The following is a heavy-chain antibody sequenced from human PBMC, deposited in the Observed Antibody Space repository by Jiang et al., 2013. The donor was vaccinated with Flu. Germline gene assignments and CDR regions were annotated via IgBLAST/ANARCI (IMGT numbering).Heavy chain of an antibody. CDR1: GGTFSSYA. CDR2: IIPIFGTA. V-gene: IGHV1-69*06. J-gene: IGHJ4*02. Sequence: GAEVKKSGSSVKVSCKASGGTFSSYAISWVRQAPGQGLEWMGGIIPIFGTANYAQKFQGRVTITADKSTSTAYMELSSLRSEDTAVYYCARASAEEWLTLEYYFDYWGQGTLVTVSS. CDR3: ARASAEEWLTLEYYFDY. D-gene: IGHD3-3*01.